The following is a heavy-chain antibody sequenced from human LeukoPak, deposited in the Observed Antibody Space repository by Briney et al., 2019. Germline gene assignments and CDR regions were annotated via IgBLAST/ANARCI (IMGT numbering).Heavy chain of an antibody. D-gene: IGHD1-26*01. J-gene: IGHJ4*02. CDR1: GFTFSSYE. CDR3: ARGDGLVGPTTGFDY. Sequence: GGSLRLSCAASGFTFSSYEMNWVRQAPGKGPEWVSYISSSGLTIYYADFVRGRFTISRDDAKSSLYLQMNSLRAEDTAVYYCARGDGLVGPTTGFDYWGQGTLVTVSS. V-gene: IGHV3-48*03. CDR2: ISSSGLTI.